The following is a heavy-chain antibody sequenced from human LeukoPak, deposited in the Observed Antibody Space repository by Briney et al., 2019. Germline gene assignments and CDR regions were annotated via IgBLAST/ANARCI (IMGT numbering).Heavy chain of an antibody. V-gene: IGHV1-8*03. Sequence: ASVKVSCKASGYTFTSYDINWVRQATGQGLEWMGWMNPNSGNTGYAQKFQGRVTITRNTSISTAYMELSSLRSEDTAVYYCALVLGELSSLDYWGQGTLVTVSS. D-gene: IGHD3-16*02. CDR3: ALVLGELSSLDY. CDR1: GYTFTSYD. CDR2: MNPNSGNT. J-gene: IGHJ4*02.